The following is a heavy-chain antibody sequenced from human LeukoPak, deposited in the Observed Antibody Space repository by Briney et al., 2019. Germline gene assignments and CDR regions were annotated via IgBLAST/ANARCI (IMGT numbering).Heavy chain of an antibody. Sequence: GASVKVSCKASGYTFTSSDINWVRQAAGQGLEWMGWINPNSGRTGYAQKFQGRVTMTANPSINTAYMELSSLRFDDTAVYYCARGRSGLAAAGTYDYWGQGTLITVSS. D-gene: IGHD6-13*01. J-gene: IGHJ4*02. CDR2: INPNSGRT. CDR1: GYTFTSSD. CDR3: ARGRSGLAAAGTYDY. V-gene: IGHV1-8*01.